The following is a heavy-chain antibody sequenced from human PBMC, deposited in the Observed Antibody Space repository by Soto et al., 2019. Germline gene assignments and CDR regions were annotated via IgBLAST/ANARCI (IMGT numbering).Heavy chain of an antibody. CDR1: GYKFTYSW. CDR3: ARKDKSGYFNWFDP. V-gene: IGHV5-51*01. J-gene: IGHJ5*02. Sequence: ESLKISCRTSGYKFTYSWLAWVRQVPVEGLERMCIIWPTDSDPRHSPSFQGQVTISADRSTSTVFLEWASLKASYTAVYCCARKDKSGYFNWFDPWGQGTLVTVSS. CDR2: IWPTDSDP. D-gene: IGHD3-22*01.